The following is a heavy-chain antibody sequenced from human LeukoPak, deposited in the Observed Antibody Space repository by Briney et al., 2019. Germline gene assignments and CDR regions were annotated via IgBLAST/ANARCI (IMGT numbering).Heavy chain of an antibody. Sequence: SGGSLRLSCAASGFTFSSYEMNWVRQAPGKGLEWVSYISSSGSTIYYADSVKGRFTISRDNAKNSLYLQMNSLRAEDTAVYYCAREPHITMVRGDSIISWFDPWGQGTLVTVSS. V-gene: IGHV3-48*03. CDR3: AREPHITMVRGDSIISWFDP. D-gene: IGHD3-10*01. CDR1: GFTFSSYE. J-gene: IGHJ5*02. CDR2: ISSSGSTI.